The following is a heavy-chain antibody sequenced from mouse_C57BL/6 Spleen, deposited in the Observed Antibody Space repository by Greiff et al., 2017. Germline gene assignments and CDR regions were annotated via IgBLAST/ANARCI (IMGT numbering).Heavy chain of an antibody. J-gene: IGHJ4*01. CDR3: ARDYSNSYAMDY. Sequence: VQLQQSGPVLVKPGASVKMSCKASGYTFTDYYMNWVKQSHGKSLEWIGVINPYNGGTSYNQKFKGKATLTVDKSSSTAYMELNSLTSEDSAVYYCARDYSNSYAMDYWGQGTSVTVSS. V-gene: IGHV1-19*01. CDR2: INPYNGGT. CDR1: GYTFTDYY. D-gene: IGHD2-5*01.